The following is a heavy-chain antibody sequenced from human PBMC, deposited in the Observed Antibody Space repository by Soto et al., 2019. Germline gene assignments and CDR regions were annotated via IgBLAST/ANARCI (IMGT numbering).Heavy chain of an antibody. CDR1: GGAFRSYT. D-gene: IGHD6-19*01. V-gene: IGHV1-69*06. CDR3: AREEIAVANRVGMDV. CDR2: ITPIFGAA. J-gene: IGHJ6*02. Sequence: QVQLVQSGAEVKKPGFSVKVSCKASGGAFRSYTISWVRQAPGQGIEWMGGITPIFGAANYAQKFEGRVTISADKSTTTAYMELSNLTSEDTAVYYCAREEIAVANRVGMDVWGQGTTVIVSS.